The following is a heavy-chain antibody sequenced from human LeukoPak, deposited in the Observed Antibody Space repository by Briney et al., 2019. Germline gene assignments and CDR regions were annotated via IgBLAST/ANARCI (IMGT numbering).Heavy chain of an antibody. V-gene: IGHV3-13*01. Sequence: GGSLRLSCAASGFTFSSYDMHWVRQATGKGLEWVSAIGTAGDTYYPGSVKGRFTISRDNAKNSLYLQMNSLRADDTAVYYCARDIVHGDYVSAYWGQGTLVTVSS. D-gene: IGHD4-17*01. CDR3: ARDIVHGDYVSAY. CDR2: IGTAGDT. CDR1: GFTFSSYD. J-gene: IGHJ4*02.